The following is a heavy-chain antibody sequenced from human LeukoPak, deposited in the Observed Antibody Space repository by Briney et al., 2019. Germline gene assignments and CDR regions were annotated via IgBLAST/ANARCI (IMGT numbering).Heavy chain of an antibody. CDR2: IKSDDSST. D-gene: IGHD1-26*01. CDR1: GFTFSSYW. Sequence: GGSLRLSYAASGFTFSSYWMDWVSHDPGKGRVWVSCIKSDDSSTSYADSVKGPFTISRDNANNTLYLQMNSLRAEDTAVYYCARGDGGSYQGRFDYWGQGTLVTVSS. J-gene: IGHJ4*02. V-gene: IGHV3-74*01. CDR3: ARGDGGSYQGRFDY.